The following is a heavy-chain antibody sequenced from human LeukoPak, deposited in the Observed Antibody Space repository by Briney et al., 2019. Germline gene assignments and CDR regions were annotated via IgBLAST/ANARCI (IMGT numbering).Heavy chain of an antibody. CDR2: ISYDGKVT. CDR1: GFTFSNFG. J-gene: IGHJ4*02. V-gene: IGHV3-30*18. CDR3: AKDLVSRRRLGSSEKVDY. Sequence: GGSLRLSCVASGFTFSNFGMHWVRQAPGKGLEWMAVISYDGKVTYYAESVKGRFTISRDNSKNTLFLEMNRLTADDTAVYYCAKDLVSRRRLGSSEKVDYWGRGTLVTVSS. D-gene: IGHD3-16*01.